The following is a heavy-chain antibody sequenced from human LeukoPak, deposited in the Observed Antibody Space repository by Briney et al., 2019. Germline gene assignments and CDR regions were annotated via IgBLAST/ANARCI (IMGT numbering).Heavy chain of an antibody. V-gene: IGHV1-69*13. CDR3: ARGGRAAAGTVQYYFDY. J-gene: IGHJ4*02. CDR1: GGTFSSYA. Sequence: SVKVSCKASGGTFSSYAISWVRQAPAQGLEWMGGIIPIFGTANYAQKFQGRVTITADESTSTAYMELSSLRSEYTAVYYCARGGRAAAGTVQYYFDYRGQGTLVTVSS. CDR2: IIPIFGTA. D-gene: IGHD6-13*01.